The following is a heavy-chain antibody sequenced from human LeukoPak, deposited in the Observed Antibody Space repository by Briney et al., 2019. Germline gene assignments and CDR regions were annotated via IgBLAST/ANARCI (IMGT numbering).Heavy chain of an antibody. D-gene: IGHD3-10*01. CDR2: IDSSSSI. Sequence: GGSLRLSCAASGFIFTSHSMNWVRQAPGKGLEWVSFIDSSSSIHYADSVRGRFTISRDNAKNLLYLQMNGLRAEDTAEYFCARGNGPGSFIIDYWGQGTLVAASS. CDR3: ARGNGPGSFIIDY. V-gene: IGHV3-48*01. J-gene: IGHJ4*02. CDR1: GFIFTSHS.